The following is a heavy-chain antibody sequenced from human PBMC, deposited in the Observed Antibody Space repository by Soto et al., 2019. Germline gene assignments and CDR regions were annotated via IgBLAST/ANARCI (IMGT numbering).Heavy chain of an antibody. Sequence: GXSVKVSCKASGGTFSGYAIRWVRQAPGQGLEWMGGIIPIFGTANYAQKFQGRVTITADESTSTAYMELSRLRSEDTAVYYCARARGGGYDSQFVDYYYGMDVWGQGTTVTVSS. CDR3: ARARGGGYDSQFVDYYYGMDV. CDR1: GGTFSGYA. V-gene: IGHV1-69*13. J-gene: IGHJ6*02. D-gene: IGHD5-12*01. CDR2: IIPIFGTA.